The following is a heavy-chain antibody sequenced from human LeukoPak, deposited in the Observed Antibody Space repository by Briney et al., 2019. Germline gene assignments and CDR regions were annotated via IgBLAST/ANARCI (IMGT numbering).Heavy chain of an antibody. CDR2: MNPNSGNT. V-gene: IGHV1-8*01. J-gene: IGHJ4*02. CDR3: ARRLGDSSGADY. D-gene: IGHD6-19*01. CDR1: GYTFTSYD. Sequence: ASVKVSCKASGYTFTSYDINWVRQATGQGLEWMGWMNPNSGNTGYAQKFQGRVTMTRNTSISTAYMELSSLRSEDTAVYYCARRLGDSSGADYWGQGTLVTVSS.